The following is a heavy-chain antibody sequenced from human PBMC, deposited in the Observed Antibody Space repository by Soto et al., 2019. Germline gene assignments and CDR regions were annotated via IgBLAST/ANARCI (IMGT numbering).Heavy chain of an antibody. V-gene: IGHV3-23*01. CDR2: ISGSGGRT. CDR1: GVTLSLYA. J-gene: IGHJ6*01. Sequence: GGSLRHSCAGSGVTLSLYAMTGVRQAPGKRLEWVSSISGSGGRTYYADSVKGRFTTARDNSKNTLYLQMNSLRAEDTAVYYCAKDLSDFSCYY. CDR3: AKDLSDFSCYY. D-gene: IGHD2-2*01.